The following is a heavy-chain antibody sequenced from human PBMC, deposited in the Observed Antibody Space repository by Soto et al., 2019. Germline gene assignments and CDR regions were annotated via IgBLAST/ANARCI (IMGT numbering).Heavy chain of an antibody. J-gene: IGHJ6*02. CDR1: GYTFTYLY. CDR3: ARGARITMVRGLQSGMDV. V-gene: IGHV1-45*02. D-gene: IGHD3-10*01. Sequence: SVKVSCKASGYTFTYLYLHCVRQAPGQALEWMGWITPFNGNTNYAQKFQDRVTITRDRSMSTAYMELSSPRSEDTAMYYCARGARITMVRGLQSGMDVWGQGTTVTVSS. CDR2: ITPFNGNT.